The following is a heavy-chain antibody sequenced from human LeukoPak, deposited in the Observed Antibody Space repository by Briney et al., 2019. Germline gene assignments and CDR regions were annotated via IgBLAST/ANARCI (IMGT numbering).Heavy chain of an antibody. J-gene: IGHJ4*02. CDR3: AREFTLGYCSGGSCIAFDY. CDR1: GDSVSSNSAA. CDR2: TYYRSKWYN. D-gene: IGHD2-15*01. Sequence: SQTLSLTCAISGDSVSSNSAAWNWIRQSPSGGLEWLGRTYYRSKWYNDYAVSVKSRITINPDTSKNQFSLQLNSVTPEDTAVYYCAREFTLGYCSGGSCIAFDYWGQGTLVTVSS. V-gene: IGHV6-1*01.